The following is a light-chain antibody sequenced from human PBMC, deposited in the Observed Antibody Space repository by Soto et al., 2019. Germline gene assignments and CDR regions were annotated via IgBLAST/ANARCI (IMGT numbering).Light chain of an antibody. J-gene: IGLJ1*01. CDR2: ENN. CDR1: SSNIGNNY. CDR3: CSYAVSSTYV. Sequence: QSVLTQPPSVSAAPGQKVTISCSGSSSNIGNNYVSWYQQLPGTAPKLLIFENNKRPSGIPDRFSGSKSCTSATLGITGIQTGDEANYYCCSYAVSSTYVFGTGTKVTVL. V-gene: IGLV1-51*02.